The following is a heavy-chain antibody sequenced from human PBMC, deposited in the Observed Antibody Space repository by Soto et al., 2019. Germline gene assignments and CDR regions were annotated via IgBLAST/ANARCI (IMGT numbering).Heavy chain of an antibody. CDR2: ISAHNGNT. CDR3: ARGRYGDY. J-gene: IGHJ4*02. Sequence: QVHLVQSGAEVKKPGASVKVSCKASGYTFTSYGITWVRQAPGQGLEWMGWISAHNGNTDYAQQLQGSVIVTRDTSTSTAYMELRSLISDDTAVYYCARGRYGDYWGQGALVTVSS. CDR1: GYTFTSYG. V-gene: IGHV1-18*01. D-gene: IGHD1-1*01.